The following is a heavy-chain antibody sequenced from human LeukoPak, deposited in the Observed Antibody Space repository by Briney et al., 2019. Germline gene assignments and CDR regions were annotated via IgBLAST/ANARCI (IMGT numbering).Heavy chain of an antibody. J-gene: IGHJ5*02. CDR2: ISWNSGSI. Sequence: GGSLRLSCAASGFTFDDYAMHWVRQTPGKGLEWVSGISWNSGSIGYADSVKGRFTISRDNAKNTLYLQMNSLRAEDTAVYYCAREKGLATPRWFDPWGQGTLVTVSS. V-gene: IGHV3-9*01. CDR1: GFTFDDYA. CDR3: AREKGLATPRWFDP.